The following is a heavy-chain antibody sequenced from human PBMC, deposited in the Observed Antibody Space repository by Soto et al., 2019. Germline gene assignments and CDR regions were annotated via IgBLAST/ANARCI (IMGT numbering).Heavy chain of an antibody. CDR3: ARTNRQKWLLAPGPPARTSWFDP. CDR1: GGSFSGYY. Sequence: QVQLQQWGAGLLKPSETLSLTCAVYGGSFSGYYWSWIRQPPGKGLEWIGEINHSGSTNYNPSLKSPVTILVDTSKNQFSLKLSSVTAAAAAVYYCARTNRQKWLLAPGPPARTSWFDPWGQGTLVTVSS. J-gene: IGHJ5*02. CDR2: INHSGST. D-gene: IGHD5-12*01. V-gene: IGHV4-34*01.